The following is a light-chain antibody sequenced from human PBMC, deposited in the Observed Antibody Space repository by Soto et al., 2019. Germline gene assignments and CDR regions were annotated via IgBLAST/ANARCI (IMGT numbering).Light chain of an antibody. CDR2: DAS. J-gene: IGKJ5*01. CDR3: QQYNSYSPT. Sequence: IQMTQSPSSLSASVGDRDTITCRASQGISSYLAWYQQKPGKAPKLLIYDASSLESGVPSRFSGSGSGTEFTLTISSLQPDDFATYYCQQYNSYSPTFGQGTRLEIK. V-gene: IGKV1-5*01. CDR1: QGISSY.